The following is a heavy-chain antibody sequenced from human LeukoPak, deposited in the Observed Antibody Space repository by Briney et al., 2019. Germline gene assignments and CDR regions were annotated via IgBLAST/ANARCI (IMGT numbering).Heavy chain of an antibody. CDR1: GLTFSNYA. D-gene: IGHD6-19*01. CDR3: AKGGQWLALSY. J-gene: IGHJ4*02. CDR2: ISESGGSA. Sequence: GGSLRLSCVVSGLTFSNYAMSWVRQAPGKGLEWVSSISESGGSAYYADSVKGRFTISRDNSKNTLYLQMNSLRGEDTAVYYCAKGGQWLALSYWGQGTLVTVSS. V-gene: IGHV3-23*01.